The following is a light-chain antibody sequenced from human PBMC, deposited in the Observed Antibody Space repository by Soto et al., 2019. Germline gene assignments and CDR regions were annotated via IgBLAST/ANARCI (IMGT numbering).Light chain of an antibody. CDR3: QQYNNWPPWT. CDR1: QSVSSN. V-gene: IGKV3-15*01. Sequence: EIVMTQSPATLSVSPGERATLSCRASQSVSSNLAWYQQKPGQAPRLLIYGASTRATGIPARFSGSGSGTEFTLTISSLQSEDFAVEYCQQYNNWPPWTFGQGTKVESK. J-gene: IGKJ1*01. CDR2: GAS.